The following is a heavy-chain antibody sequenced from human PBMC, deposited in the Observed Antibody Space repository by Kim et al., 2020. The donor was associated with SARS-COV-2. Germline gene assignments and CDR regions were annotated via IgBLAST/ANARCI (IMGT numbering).Heavy chain of an antibody. CDR3: ARDLGISGTDFHYFYGLDV. CDR2: VFHSGST. V-gene: IGHV4-59*13. D-gene: IGHD1-26*01. CDR1: GASIRTFY. Sequence: SETLSLTCTVSGASIRTFYWSWIRQAPGKGLEWIGFVFHSGSTKYNPSLQSRVTISADTSKNQFSLKLKSVTAADTAIYFCARDLGISGTDFHYFYGLDVWGQGTKVTV. J-gene: IGHJ6*02.